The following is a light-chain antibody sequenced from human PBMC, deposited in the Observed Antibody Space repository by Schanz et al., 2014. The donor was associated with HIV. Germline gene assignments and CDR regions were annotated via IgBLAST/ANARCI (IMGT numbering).Light chain of an antibody. CDR3: LQYNDDVYT. CDR2: ESS. J-gene: IGKJ2*01. V-gene: IGKV1-5*03. CDR1: QGISSW. Sequence: DIQLTQSPSTLSASVGDRVTITCRASQGISSWLAWYQHKPGKAPKLLIYESSTLQSGVPSRFSGSGSGTEFTLTINSLQPDDFATYYCLQYNDDVYTFGQGTKLEIK.